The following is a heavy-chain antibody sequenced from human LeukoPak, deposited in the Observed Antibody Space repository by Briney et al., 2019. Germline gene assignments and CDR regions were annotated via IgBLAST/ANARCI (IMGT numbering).Heavy chain of an antibody. V-gene: IGHV3-33*01. D-gene: IGHD3-10*01. J-gene: IGHJ4*02. CDR1: GFTFSSYG. Sequence: PGGSLRLSCVASGFTFSSYGMHWVRQAPGKGLEWVAAIWYDGSNKYYADSVKGRFTISRDNSKNTLYLQMNSLRAEDTAVYYCARDPYGSGSYYRVFDYWGQGTLVTVSS. CDR2: IWYDGSNK. CDR3: ARDPYGSGSYYRVFDY.